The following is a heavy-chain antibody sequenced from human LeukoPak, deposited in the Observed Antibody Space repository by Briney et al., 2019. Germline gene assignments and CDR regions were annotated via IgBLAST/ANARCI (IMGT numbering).Heavy chain of an antibody. D-gene: IGHD6-19*01. CDR3: ARGSTRQWRDAFDI. Sequence: KPSETLSLTCAVYGGSFSGYYWSWIRQPPGKGLEWIGEINHSGSTNYNPSLMSRVTISVDTSKNQFSLKLSSVTAADTAVYYCARGSTRQWRDAFDIWGQGTMVTVSS. CDR2: INHSGST. V-gene: IGHV4-34*01. CDR1: GGSFSGYY. J-gene: IGHJ3*02.